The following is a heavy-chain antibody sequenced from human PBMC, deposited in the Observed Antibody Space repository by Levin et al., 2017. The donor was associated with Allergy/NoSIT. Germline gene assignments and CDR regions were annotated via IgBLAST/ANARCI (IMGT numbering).Heavy chain of an antibody. D-gene: IGHD5-18*01. Sequence: GESLKISCAASGFTFSSYGMHWVRQAPGKGLEWVAVISYDGSNKYYADSVKGRFTISRDNSKNTLYLQMNSLRAEDTAVYYCAKDVRRVQLWSAAYDYWGQGTLVTVSS. CDR1: GFTFSSYG. V-gene: IGHV3-30*18. CDR3: AKDVRRVQLWSAAYDY. CDR2: ISYDGSNK. J-gene: IGHJ4*02.